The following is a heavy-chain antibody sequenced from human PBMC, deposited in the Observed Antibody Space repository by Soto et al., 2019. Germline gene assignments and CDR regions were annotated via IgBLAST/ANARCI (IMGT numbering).Heavy chain of an antibody. CDR3: ARAFRGGDY. CDR1: GGSISGYY. D-gene: IGHD3-10*01. CDR2: IYYSGST. J-gene: IGHJ4*02. V-gene: IGHV4-59*01. Sequence: SETLSLTCTVSGGSISGYYWTWIRQAPGKGLEWIGYIYYSGSTNYNPSLKSRVTISVDTSKNQFPLKLRSVTAADTAVYYCARAFRGGDYWGQGTLVTVSS.